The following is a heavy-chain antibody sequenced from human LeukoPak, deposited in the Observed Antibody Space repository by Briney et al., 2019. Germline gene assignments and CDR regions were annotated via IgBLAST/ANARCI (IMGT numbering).Heavy chain of an antibody. V-gene: IGHV3-21*01. Sequence: GESLRLSCAASGFTFSSYTMNWVRQAPGKGLEWVSCISSSSTNIYYADSVKGRFTISRDNAKNSLYLQMNSLRAEDTAVYYCARKLNSDNSHDAFDIWGQGTMVIVSS. CDR1: GFTFSSYT. D-gene: IGHD1-1*01. CDR3: ARKLNSDNSHDAFDI. CDR2: ISSSSTNI. J-gene: IGHJ3*02.